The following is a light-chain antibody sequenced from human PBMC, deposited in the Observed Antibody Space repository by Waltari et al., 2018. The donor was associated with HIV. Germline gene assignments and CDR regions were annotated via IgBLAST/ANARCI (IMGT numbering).Light chain of an antibody. V-gene: IGKV3-11*01. Sequence: EIVLTQSPATLSLSPGDRATLSCRASQNMNRYLAWYQQRPGQPPRLIMYDASKRAAGTPARFSGSGSGTDFTLTISSLEPEDFAVYYCQQRSVWPRTFGQGTKLEIK. J-gene: IGKJ2*01. CDR3: QQRSVWPRT. CDR1: QNMNRY. CDR2: DAS.